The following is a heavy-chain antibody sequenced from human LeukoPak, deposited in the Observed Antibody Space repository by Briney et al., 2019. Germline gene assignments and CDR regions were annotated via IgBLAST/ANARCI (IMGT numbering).Heavy chain of an antibody. CDR1: GFTFDDYA. Sequence: GGSLRLPCAASGFTFDDYAMHWVRQAPGKGLEWVSLISGDGGSTYYADSVKGRFTISRDNSKNSLYLQMNSLRTEDTASYYCANSLRPSYYMDVWGKGTTVTVSS. J-gene: IGHJ6*03. CDR3: ANSLRPSYYMDV. V-gene: IGHV3-43*02. CDR2: ISGDGGST.